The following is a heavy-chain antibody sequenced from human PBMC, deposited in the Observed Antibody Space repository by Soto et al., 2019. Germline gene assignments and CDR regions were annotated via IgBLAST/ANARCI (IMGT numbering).Heavy chain of an antibody. J-gene: IGHJ4*02. CDR3: ARGGGYSSSWKTHRFDY. CDR1: GFTFSSYA. V-gene: IGHV3-30-3*01. Sequence: QVQLVESGGGVVQPGRSLRLSCAASGFTFSSYAMHWVRQAPGKGLEWVAVISYDGSNKYYADSVKGRFTISRDNSKNTLYLQMNSLRAEDTAVYYCARGGGYSSSWKTHRFDYWGQGTLVTVSS. CDR2: ISYDGSNK. D-gene: IGHD6-13*01.